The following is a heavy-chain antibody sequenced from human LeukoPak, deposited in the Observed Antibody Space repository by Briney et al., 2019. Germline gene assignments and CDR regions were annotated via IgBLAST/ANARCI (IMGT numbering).Heavy chain of an antibody. Sequence: RAGGSLRLSCAGSGFTFSGSAMHWVRLTSGKGLEWLGYIRTKTHKYATLYAASVKGRFTISRDDSKNTAYLQMNGLRAEDTAVYYCAKDLNNAPKWELSPFDYWGQGTLVTVSS. CDR2: IRTKTHKYAT. D-gene: IGHD1-26*01. CDR3: AKDLNNAPKWELSPFDY. V-gene: IGHV3-73*01. CDR1: GFTFSGSA. J-gene: IGHJ4*02.